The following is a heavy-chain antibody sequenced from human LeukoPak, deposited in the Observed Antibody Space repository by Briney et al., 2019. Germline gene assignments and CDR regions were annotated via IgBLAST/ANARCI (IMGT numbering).Heavy chain of an antibody. J-gene: IGHJ3*02. Sequence: ASVKVSCKASGGTFSSYDISWVRQAPGQGHEWMGGIIPIFGTANYAQKFQGRVTITADKSTSTAYMELSSLRSEDTAVYYCARDRDYYDSSGYSGSSDAFDIWGQGTMVTVSS. CDR2: IIPIFGTA. CDR3: ARDRDYYDSSGYSGSSDAFDI. V-gene: IGHV1-69*06. D-gene: IGHD3-22*01. CDR1: GGTFSSYD.